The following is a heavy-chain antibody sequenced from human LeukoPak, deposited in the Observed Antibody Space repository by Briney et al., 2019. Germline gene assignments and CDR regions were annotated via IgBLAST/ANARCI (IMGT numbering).Heavy chain of an antibody. CDR2: ISSDGSGT. V-gene: IGHV3-30*03. D-gene: IGHD1-26*01. CDR3: ARDIAQWELPDAFDI. CDR1: GFTFNSYG. Sequence: GGSLRLSCAASGFTFNSYGMHWVRQAPGKGLEWVAAISSDGSGTYYVDSVKGRFTISRDNSKNTLYLQMNSLRAEDTAVYYCARDIAQWELPDAFDIWGQGTMVTVSS. J-gene: IGHJ3*02.